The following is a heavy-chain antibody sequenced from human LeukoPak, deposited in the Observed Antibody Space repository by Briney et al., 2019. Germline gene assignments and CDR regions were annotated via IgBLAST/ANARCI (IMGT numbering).Heavy chain of an antibody. D-gene: IGHD2-2*01. CDR2: IRGSGGNT. J-gene: IGHJ4*02. CDR3: AKVVSAYHFDY. CDR1: GFTVSSNY. Sequence: GGSLRLSCAASGFTVSSNYMSWVRQAPGKGPEWVSGIRGSGGNTYYADSVKGRFTISRDNSQNTLYLQMNTLRAEDTAVYYCAKVVSAYHFDYWGQGTLVTVSS. V-gene: IGHV3-23*01.